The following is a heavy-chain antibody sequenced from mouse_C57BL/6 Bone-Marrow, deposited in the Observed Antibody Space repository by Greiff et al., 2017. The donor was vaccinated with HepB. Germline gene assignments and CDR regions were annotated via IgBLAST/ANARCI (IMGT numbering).Heavy chain of an antibody. CDR3: ARRAPQYYGKGY. CDR2: INPSTGGT. V-gene: IGHV1-42*01. D-gene: IGHD1-1*01. Sequence: VQLQQSGPELVKPGASVKISCKASGYSFTGYYMNWVKQSPEKSLEWIGEINPSTGGTTYNQKFKAKATLTVDKSSSTAYMQLKSLTSEDSAVYYCARRAPQYYGKGYWGQGTTLTVSS. J-gene: IGHJ2*01. CDR1: GYSFTGYY.